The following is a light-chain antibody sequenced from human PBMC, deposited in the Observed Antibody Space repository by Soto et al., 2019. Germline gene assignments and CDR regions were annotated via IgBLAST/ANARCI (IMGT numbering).Light chain of an antibody. CDR2: AAS. CDR3: QQYGSSSTWT. J-gene: IGKJ1*01. CDR1: QSVSSAY. V-gene: IGKV3-20*01. Sequence: EIVLTQSPGTLSLSPGERATLSCRASQSVSSAYLAWYQHKPGQPPTLLIYAASSRVTGIPHRFSVIVSGTDFTLTISRLEPEDFAVYYCQQYGSSSTWTFGQGNTVEIK.